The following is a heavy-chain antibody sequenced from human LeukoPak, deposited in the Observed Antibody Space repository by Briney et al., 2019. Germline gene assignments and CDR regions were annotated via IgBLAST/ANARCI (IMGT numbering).Heavy chain of an antibody. CDR1: GGSISSSSYY. D-gene: IGHD3-3*01. CDR2: IYYSGST. J-gene: IGHJ4*02. CDR3: ARRGSGYYGYYFDY. Sequence: SETLSLTCTVSGGSISSSSYYWGWLRQPPGKGLEWIGSIYYSGSTYYNPSLKSRVTISVDTSKNQFSLKLSSVTAADTAVYYCARRGSGYYGYYFDYRGQGTLVTVSS. V-gene: IGHV4-39*01.